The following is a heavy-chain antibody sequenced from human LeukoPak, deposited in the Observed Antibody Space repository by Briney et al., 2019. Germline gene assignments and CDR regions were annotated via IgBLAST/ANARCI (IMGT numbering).Heavy chain of an antibody. CDR2: FNPIFGSA. J-gene: IGHJ5*02. Sequence: GASVKVSCKASGDSFGTYGITWVRQAPGEGLEWMRGFNPIFGSAQYAQKFQGRVTITMDVSARTVYMELSSLRSEDTTIYYCARDFGSGVFDPWGQGTLVTVSS. D-gene: IGHD3-10*01. V-gene: IGHV1-69*05. CDR3: ARDFGSGVFDP. CDR1: GDSFGTYG.